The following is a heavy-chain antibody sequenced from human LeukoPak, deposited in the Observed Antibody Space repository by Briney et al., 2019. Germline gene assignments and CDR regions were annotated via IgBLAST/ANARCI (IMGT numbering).Heavy chain of an antibody. Sequence: GGSLRLSCAASGFTFSSYGMSWVRQAPGKGLEWVSSISSSSSYIYYADSVKGRFTISRDNAKNSLYLQMNSLRAEDTAVYYCARGYGDPEDDFDYWGQGTLVTVSS. D-gene: IGHD4-17*01. J-gene: IGHJ4*02. V-gene: IGHV3-21*01. CDR2: ISSSSSYI. CDR3: ARGYGDPEDDFDY. CDR1: GFTFSSYG.